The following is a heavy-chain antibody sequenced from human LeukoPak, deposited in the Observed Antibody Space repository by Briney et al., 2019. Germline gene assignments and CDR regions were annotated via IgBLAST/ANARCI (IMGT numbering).Heavy chain of an antibody. D-gene: IGHD2-2*01. CDR1: GFTFSSYA. J-gene: IGHJ3*02. CDR2: ISGSGGST. Sequence: GGSLRLSCAASGFTFSSYAMSWVRQAPGKGLERVSAISGSGGSTYYADSVKGRFTISRDNSKNTLYLQMNSLRAEDTAVYYCAKPLRYCSSTSCLRHNAFDIWGQGTMVTVSS. CDR3: AKPLRYCSSTSCLRHNAFDI. V-gene: IGHV3-23*01.